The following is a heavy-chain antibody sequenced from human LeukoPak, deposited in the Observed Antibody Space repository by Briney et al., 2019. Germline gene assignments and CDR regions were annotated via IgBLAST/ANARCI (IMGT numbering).Heavy chain of an antibody. CDR2: IWYDGSNK. CDR1: GFTFSSYG. CDR3: ARDRDSSGWVDY. D-gene: IGHD6-19*01. Sequence: GGSLRLSCAASGFTFSSYGMHWVRQAPGKGLEWVAVIWYDGSNKYYADSVKGRFTISRDNSKNTLYLQMNSLRAEDTAVYYCARDRDSSGWVDYWGQGTLVTVSS. V-gene: IGHV3-33*01. J-gene: IGHJ4*02.